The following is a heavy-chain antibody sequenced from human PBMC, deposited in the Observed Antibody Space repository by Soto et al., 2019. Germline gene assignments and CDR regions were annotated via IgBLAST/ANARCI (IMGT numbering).Heavy chain of an antibody. Sequence: GGSLRLSCAASGFTFSSYAMHWVRQAPGKGLEWVAVISYDGSNKYYADSVKGRFTISRDNSKNTLYLQMNSLRAEDTAVYYCAGDSVLYYYDSSGYSLNGLFDYWGQGTLVTVSS. CDR1: GFTFSSYA. J-gene: IGHJ4*02. CDR2: ISYDGSNK. V-gene: IGHV3-30-3*01. CDR3: AGDSVLYYYDSSGYSLNGLFDY. D-gene: IGHD3-22*01.